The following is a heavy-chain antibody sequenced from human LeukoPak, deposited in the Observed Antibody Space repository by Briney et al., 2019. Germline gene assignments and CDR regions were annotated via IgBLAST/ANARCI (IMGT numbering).Heavy chain of an antibody. J-gene: IGHJ4*02. D-gene: IGHD2-15*01. CDR2: IYYSGST. CDR1: VGSISMYN. CDR3: ARGAGICYLYYFDY. Sequence: SETLSLTPVHPVGSISMYNRSWIWQPPGKGLEWIGYIYYSGSTNYNPSLKSRVTISEDKSKNQFSLKTSSVTAADTAVYYCARGAGICYLYYFDYWGQGTLVTVSS. V-gene: IGHV4-59*01.